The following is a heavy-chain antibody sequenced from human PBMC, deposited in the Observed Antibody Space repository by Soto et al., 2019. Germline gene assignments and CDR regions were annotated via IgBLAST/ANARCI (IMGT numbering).Heavy chain of an antibody. Sequence: PGGSLRLSCAASGFTFSSDSMHWVRQAPGKGLEWVSSISSSSSYINYADSVKGRFTISRDNAKNSLYLQMNSLRAEDTAVYYCAREIAAAVTDYWGQGTLVTVSS. J-gene: IGHJ4*02. CDR1: GFTFSSDS. D-gene: IGHD6-13*01. CDR2: ISSSSSYI. CDR3: AREIAAAVTDY. V-gene: IGHV3-21*01.